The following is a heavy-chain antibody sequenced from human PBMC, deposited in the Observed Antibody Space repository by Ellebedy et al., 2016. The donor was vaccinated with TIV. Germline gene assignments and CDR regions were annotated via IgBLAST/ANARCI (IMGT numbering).Heavy chain of an antibody. CDR1: GDSIDTATYY. CDR2: FYYGGSA. CDR3: ARWIVVAGGFDY. V-gene: IGHV4-39*01. D-gene: IGHD6-19*01. Sequence: MPGGSLRLSCTVSGDSIDTATYYWGWIRQPPGKGLEWIGSFYYGGSAYYNPSLKSRVTISVDTSKIQFSLKLISVTAADTAVYYCARWIVVAGGFDYWGQGTLVTVSS. J-gene: IGHJ4*02.